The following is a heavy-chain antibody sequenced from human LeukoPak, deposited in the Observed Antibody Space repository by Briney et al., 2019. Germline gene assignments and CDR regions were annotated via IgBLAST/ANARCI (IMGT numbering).Heavy chain of an antibody. J-gene: IGHJ4*02. CDR3: ARGSLFGWFGELPNFDY. Sequence: ASVKVSCKASGYTLTGYYMHWVRQAPGQGLEWMGWINPNSGGTNYAQKFQGRVTMTRDTSISTAYMELSRLRSDDTAVYYCARGSLFGWFGELPNFDYWGQGTLVTVSS. CDR2: INPNSGGT. V-gene: IGHV1-2*02. CDR1: GYTLTGYY. D-gene: IGHD3-10*01.